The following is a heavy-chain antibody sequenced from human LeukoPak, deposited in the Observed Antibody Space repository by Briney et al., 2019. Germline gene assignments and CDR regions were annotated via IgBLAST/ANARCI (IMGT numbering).Heavy chain of an antibody. J-gene: IGHJ6*02. V-gene: IGHV1-8*01. CDR1: GYTFTSYD. Sequence: VASVKVSCKASGYTFTSYDINWVRQATGQGLEWMGWMNPNSGNTGYAQKFQGRVTMTRNTSISTAYMELSSLRSEDTAVYYCASRALRFLEEGYGMDVWGQGTTVTVSS. CDR3: ASRALRFLEEGYGMDV. CDR2: MNPNSGNT. D-gene: IGHD3-3*01.